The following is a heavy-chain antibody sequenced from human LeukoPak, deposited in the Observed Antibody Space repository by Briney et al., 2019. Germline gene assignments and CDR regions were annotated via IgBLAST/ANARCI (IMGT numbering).Heavy chain of an antibody. CDR1: GFTVSSNY. Sequence: PGGSLRLSCAASGFTVSSNYMSWVRQAPGKGLEWVAVISYDGSNKYYADSVKGRFTISRDNSKNTLYLQMNSLRAEDTAVYYCARDLEGPNWFDPWGQGTLVTVSS. D-gene: IGHD1-1*01. V-gene: IGHV3-30-3*01. J-gene: IGHJ5*02. CDR3: ARDLEGPNWFDP. CDR2: ISYDGSNK.